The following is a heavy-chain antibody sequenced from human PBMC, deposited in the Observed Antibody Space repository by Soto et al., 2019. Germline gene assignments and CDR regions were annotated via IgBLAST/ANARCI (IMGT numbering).Heavy chain of an antibody. D-gene: IGHD1-1*01. Sequence: GGSLRLSCAASGFTFSSYAMSWVHQAPGKGLEWVSAISGSGGSTYYADSVKGRFTISRDNSKNTLYLQMNSLRAEDTAVYYCAKGGTVFDAFDIWAQGTMVTVSS. CDR3: AKGGTVFDAFDI. V-gene: IGHV3-23*01. CDR1: GFTFSSYA. J-gene: IGHJ3*02. CDR2: ISGSGGST.